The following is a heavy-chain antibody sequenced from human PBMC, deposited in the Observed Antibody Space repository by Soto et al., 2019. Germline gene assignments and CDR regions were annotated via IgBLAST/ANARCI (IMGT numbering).Heavy chain of an antibody. J-gene: IGHJ3*02. V-gene: IGHV3-9*01. Sequence: GGSLRLSCAASGFTFDDYAMHWVRQAPGKGLEWVSGISWNSGSIGYADSVKGRFTISRDNAKNSLYLQMNSLRAEDTALYYCAKDLSRYCSSTSCLRGAFDIWGQGTMVTVSS. CDR2: ISWNSGSI. D-gene: IGHD2-2*01. CDR1: GFTFDDYA. CDR3: AKDLSRYCSSTSCLRGAFDI.